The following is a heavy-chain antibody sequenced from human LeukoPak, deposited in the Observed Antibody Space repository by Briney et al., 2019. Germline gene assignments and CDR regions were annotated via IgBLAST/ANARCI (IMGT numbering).Heavy chain of an antibody. CDR1: GGSFSGYY. J-gene: IGHJ3*02. Sequence: SETLSLTCAVYGGSFSGYYWGWIRQPPGKGLEWFGNIFYSGSTYYSQSLKSRVTIPLDTSRDQFSLKLNSVTAADTVFYYCAKSTGYGLVDIWGQGTMVTVSS. V-gene: IGHV4-34*12. CDR2: IFYSGST. CDR3: AKSTGYGLVDI. D-gene: IGHD3-9*01.